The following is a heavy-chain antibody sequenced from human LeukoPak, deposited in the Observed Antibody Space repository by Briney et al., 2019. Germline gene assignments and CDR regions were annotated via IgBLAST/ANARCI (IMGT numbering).Heavy chain of an antibody. Sequence: GASVKVSCKASGYTFTSYGISWVRQAPGQGLEWMGWSSAYNGNTNYAQKLQDRVTMNTVTSTSRAYMELTRLRSDDTAGDYCARVIVVVPAAMLFDYWGEGTLVTVSS. V-gene: IGHV1-18*04. CDR2: SSAYNGNT. CDR3: ARVIVVVPAAMLFDY. J-gene: IGHJ4*02. D-gene: IGHD2-2*01. CDR1: GYTFTSYG.